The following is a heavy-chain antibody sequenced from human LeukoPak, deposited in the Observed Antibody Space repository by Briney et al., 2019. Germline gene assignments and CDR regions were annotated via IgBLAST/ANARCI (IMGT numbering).Heavy chain of an antibody. D-gene: IGHD1-26*01. CDR3: ARDGGIVGATLYYFDY. CDR1: GYTFTGYY. Sequence: GASVKVSCKASGYTFTGYYMHWVRQAPGQGLEWMGRINPNSGSTNYAQKFQGRVTMTRDTSISTAYMELSRLRSDDTAVYYCARDGGIVGATLYYFDYWGQGTLVTVSS. CDR2: INPNSGST. V-gene: IGHV1-2*06. J-gene: IGHJ4*02.